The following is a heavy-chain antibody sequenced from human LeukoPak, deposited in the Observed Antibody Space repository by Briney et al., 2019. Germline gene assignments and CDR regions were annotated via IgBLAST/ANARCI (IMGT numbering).Heavy chain of an antibody. D-gene: IGHD4-17*01. Sequence: RPSETLSLTCTVSGGSISSYYWSWIRQPPGKGLEWIGYIYYSGSTNYNPSLKSRVTISVDTSKNQFSLKPSSVTAADTAVYYCARGPGDYGDFDDAFDIWGQGTMVTVSS. CDR1: GGSISSYY. CDR3: ARGPGDYGDFDDAFDI. J-gene: IGHJ3*02. CDR2: IYYSGST. V-gene: IGHV4-59*01.